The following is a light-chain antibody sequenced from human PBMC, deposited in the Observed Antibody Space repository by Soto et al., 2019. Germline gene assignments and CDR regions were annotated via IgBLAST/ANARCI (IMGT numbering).Light chain of an antibody. Sequence: EIVLAQSPGTLSLSPGERATLSCRASQSVSSSYLAWYQQRPGQAPRLLISAASVRATGIPDRFSGSGSGTDFTLTSSRLEPEDFSVYYCHQYGSYPRTFGQGTKVDSK. V-gene: IGKV3-20*01. CDR3: HQYGSYPRT. CDR2: AAS. CDR1: QSVSSSY. J-gene: IGKJ1*01.